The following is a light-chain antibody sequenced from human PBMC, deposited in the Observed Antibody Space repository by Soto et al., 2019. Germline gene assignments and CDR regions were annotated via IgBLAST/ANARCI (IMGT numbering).Light chain of an antibody. CDR1: SSDVGGYNY. CDR3: SSYTSSSSYV. V-gene: IGLV2-14*01. Sequence: QSALTQPASVSGSPGQSITISCTGTSSDVGGYNYVSWYQQHPGKAPKLMIYEVSNRTSGVSNRFSGSKSGNTASLTISGIQAEDEADYYCSSYTSSSSYVFGTGTKVTVL. J-gene: IGLJ1*01. CDR2: EVS.